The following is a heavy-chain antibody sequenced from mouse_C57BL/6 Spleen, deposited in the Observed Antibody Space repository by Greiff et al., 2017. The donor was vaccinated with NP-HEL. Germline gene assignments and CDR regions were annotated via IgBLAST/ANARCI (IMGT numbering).Heavy chain of an antibody. J-gene: IGHJ3*01. V-gene: IGHV1-64*01. D-gene: IGHD2-5*01. Sequence: VQLQQPGAELVKPGASVNLSCKASGYTFTSYWMHWVKQGPGQGLEWIGMIHPNSGSTNYNEKFKSKATLTVDKSSSTAYMQLSSLTSEDSAVYYCARGDSNYAFAYWGQGTLVTVSA. CDR1: GYTFTSYW. CDR2: IHPNSGST. CDR3: ARGDSNYAFAY.